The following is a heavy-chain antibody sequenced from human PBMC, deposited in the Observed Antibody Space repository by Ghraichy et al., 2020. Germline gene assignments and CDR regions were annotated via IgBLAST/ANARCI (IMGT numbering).Heavy chain of an antibody. CDR1: GGSISSSSYY. CDR2: IYYSGST. V-gene: IGHV4-39*01. J-gene: IGHJ4*02. CDR3: ATDTAMVEYYFDY. D-gene: IGHD5-18*01. Sequence: ESLNISCTVSGGSISSSSYYWGWIRQPPGKGLEWIGSIYYSGSTYYNPSLKSRVTISVDTSKNQFSLKLSSVTAADTAVYYCATDTAMVEYYFDYWGQGTLVTVSS.